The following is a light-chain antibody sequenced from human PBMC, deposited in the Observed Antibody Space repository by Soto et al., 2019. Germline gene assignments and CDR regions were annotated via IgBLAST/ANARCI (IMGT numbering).Light chain of an antibody. J-gene: IGKJ1*01. CDR2: KAS. Sequence: DIQMTQSPSTLSASVGDRVTITCRASQSISNLLAWYQQKPGKAPKLLIYKASGLQSGVPLRFSGSGSGTEFTLTISSLQPDDFATYYCQQYVSLWTFGQGTKVEIK. CDR3: QQYVSLWT. V-gene: IGKV1-5*03. CDR1: QSISNL.